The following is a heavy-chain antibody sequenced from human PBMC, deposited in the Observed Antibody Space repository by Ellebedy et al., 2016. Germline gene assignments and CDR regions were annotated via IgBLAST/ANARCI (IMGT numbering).Heavy chain of an antibody. CDR3: ARDMGHYDSYGSRGDAFNI. CDR1: GITFSSYW. J-gene: IGHJ3*02. Sequence: GESLKISCAASGITFSSYWMHWVRQAPGTGLVWISRIKSDGSDTDYADSVRGRFTISRDNAKNTVYLQMDSLRAEDMAVYYCARDMGHYDSYGSRGDAFNIWGQGTMVTVSS. CDR2: IKSDGSDT. D-gene: IGHD3-22*01. V-gene: IGHV3-74*01.